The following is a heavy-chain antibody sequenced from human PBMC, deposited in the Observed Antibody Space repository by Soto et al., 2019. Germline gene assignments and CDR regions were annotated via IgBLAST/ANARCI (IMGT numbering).Heavy chain of an antibody. V-gene: IGHV1-69*13. D-gene: IGHD3-16*01. CDR3: ARDVPLNYYDGTYSYYAMDV. J-gene: IGHJ6*02. CDR1: GGTFSSHA. CDR2: IIPFFKAT. Sequence: ASVNVSCKASGGTFSSHAISWVRQAPGQGLEWMGGIIPFFKATNYAQKFQGRVTITADDSTSTAYMDLYSLRSEDTAVYYCARDVPLNYYDGTYSYYAMDVWGQGTTVTVSS.